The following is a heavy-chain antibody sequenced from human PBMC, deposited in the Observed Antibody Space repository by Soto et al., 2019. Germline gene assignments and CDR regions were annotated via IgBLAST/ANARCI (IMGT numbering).Heavy chain of an antibody. CDR3: AKDSVVGAILSYFDY. CDR2: LSYDGSNK. J-gene: IGHJ4*02. V-gene: IGHV3-30*18. Sequence: GGSLRLSCAASGFTFSSYGMHWVRQAPGKGLEWVAILSYDGSNKYYADSVKGRFTISRDNSKNTLYLQMNSLRAEDTAVYYCAKDSVVGAILSYFDYWGQGTLVTVSS. D-gene: IGHD1-26*01. CDR1: GFTFSSYG.